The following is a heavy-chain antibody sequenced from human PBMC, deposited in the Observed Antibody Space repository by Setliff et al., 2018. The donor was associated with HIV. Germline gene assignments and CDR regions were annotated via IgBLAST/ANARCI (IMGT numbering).Heavy chain of an antibody. CDR3: ARSPSYSSSFSYYYYSMDV. Sequence: PSETLSLTCAVYGGSFSGYYWSWIRQPPGKGLEWIGEINHSGSTNYNPSIKSRVTISVDTSKNQFSLKLSSVTAADTAVYYCARSPSYSSSFSYYYYSMDVWGQGTTVTVSS. J-gene: IGHJ6*02. CDR1: GGSFSGYY. CDR2: INHSGST. D-gene: IGHD6-6*01. V-gene: IGHV4-34*01.